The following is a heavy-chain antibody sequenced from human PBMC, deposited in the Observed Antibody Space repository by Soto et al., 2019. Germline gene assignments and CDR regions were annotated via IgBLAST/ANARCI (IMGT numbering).Heavy chain of an antibody. V-gene: IGHV3-74*01. CDR1: GFTFSSYW. CDR2: INGDGKTA. CDR3: ARPRYDGSGTPFDF. D-gene: IGHD3-22*01. Sequence: GGSLRLSCAASGFTFSSYWMHWVRQAPGKGLVWVSGINGDGKTATYADSVKGRFIISRDNAKNILYLQMNSLTADDTAVYYCARPRYDGSGTPFDFPGQAILVSVSS. J-gene: IGHJ4*02.